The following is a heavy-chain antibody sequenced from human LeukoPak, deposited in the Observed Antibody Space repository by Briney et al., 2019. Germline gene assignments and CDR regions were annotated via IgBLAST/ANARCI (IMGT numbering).Heavy chain of an antibody. CDR3: ARIGYDWNLFDF. CDR2: IGGSGRAI. J-gene: IGHJ4*02. CDR1: GFTFSSYE. D-gene: IGHD1-20*01. V-gene: IGHV3-48*03. Sequence: GSLRLSCAASGFTFSSYEMNWVRQAPGQGLEWISYIGGSGRAIYYADSVRGRFTISRDNAKNSLYLQMDSLRAEDTAVYYCARIGYDWNLFDFWGQGTLVTVSS.